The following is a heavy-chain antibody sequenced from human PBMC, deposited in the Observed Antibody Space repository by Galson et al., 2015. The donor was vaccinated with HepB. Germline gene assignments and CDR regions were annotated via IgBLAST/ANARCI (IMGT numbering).Heavy chain of an antibody. CDR2: IYYSGST. CDR1: GGSISSYY. CDR3: ARSMVRGVIINKSGPFDY. D-gene: IGHD3-10*01. V-gene: IGHV4-59*01. Sequence: ETLSLTCTVSGGSISSYYWSWIRQPPGKGLEWIGYIYYSGSTNYNPSLKSRVTISVDTSKNQLSLKLSSVTAADTAVYYCARSMVRGVIINKSGPFDYWGQGTLVTVSS. J-gene: IGHJ4*02.